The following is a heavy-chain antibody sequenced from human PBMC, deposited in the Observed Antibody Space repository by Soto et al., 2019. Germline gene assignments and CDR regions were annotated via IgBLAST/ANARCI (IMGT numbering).Heavy chain of an antibody. Sequence: ASVKVSCKVSGYTLTELSMHWVRQAPGKGLEWMGGFDPEDGETIYAQKFQGRVTMTEDTSTDTAYMELSSLRSEDTAVYYCATPLMIRGYSGYEYYFDYWGQGTLVTVS. CDR1: GYTLTELS. V-gene: IGHV1-24*01. CDR3: ATPLMIRGYSGYEYYFDY. CDR2: FDPEDGET. J-gene: IGHJ4*02. D-gene: IGHD5-12*01.